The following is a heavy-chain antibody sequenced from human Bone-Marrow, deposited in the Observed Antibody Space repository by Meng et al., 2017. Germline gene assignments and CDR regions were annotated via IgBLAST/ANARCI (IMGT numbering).Heavy chain of an antibody. J-gene: IGHJ4*02. Sequence: GESLKISCAASGFTFSSYWMHWVRQAPGKGLVWVSRINSDGSSTSYADSVKGRFTISRDNAKNTLYLQMNSLRAEDTAVYYCARDLERWEPRGFDYWGQGTLVTVSS. CDR3: ARDLERWEPRGFDY. V-gene: IGHV3-74*01. D-gene: IGHD1-26*01. CDR1: GFTFSSYW. CDR2: INSDGSST.